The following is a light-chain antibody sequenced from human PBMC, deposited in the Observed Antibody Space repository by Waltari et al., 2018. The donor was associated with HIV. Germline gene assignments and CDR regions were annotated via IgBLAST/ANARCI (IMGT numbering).Light chain of an antibody. CDR1: SSDLGIHT. V-gene: IGLV1-44*01. CDR2: TNK. Sequence: QSVLTQPPSASGTPGQRVTISCSGSSSDLGIHTVTWYQQLPGTAPRLPRYTNKQRPSGVPDRFSGSKSGTSASLVISGLQSEDEADYFCAAWDDSLNGDVVFGGGTKLTVL. J-gene: IGLJ2*01. CDR3: AAWDDSLNGDVV.